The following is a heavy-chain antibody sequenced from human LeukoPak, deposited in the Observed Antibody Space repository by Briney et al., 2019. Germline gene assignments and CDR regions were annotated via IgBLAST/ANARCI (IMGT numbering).Heavy chain of an antibody. CDR1: GFTFSSYS. CDR2: ISSSSSYI. V-gene: IGHV3-21*01. CDR3: ARGEGGSSGWYLFDY. D-gene: IGHD6-19*01. Sequence: GGSLRLSCAASGFTFSSYSMNWVRQAPGKGLEWVSSISSSSSYIYYADSGKGRFTISRDNAKNSLYLQMNSLRAEDTAVYYCARGEGGSSGWYLFDYWGQGTLVTVSS. J-gene: IGHJ4*02.